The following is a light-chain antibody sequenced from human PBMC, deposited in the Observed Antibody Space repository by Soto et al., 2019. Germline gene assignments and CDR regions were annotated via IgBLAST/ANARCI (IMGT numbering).Light chain of an antibody. CDR1: QSVSNS. Sequence: DIQMTQSPSTLSASVGDGVTITCRATQSVSNSLAWYQQKPGKAPKLLIYKASSLESGVPSRFSGSGSGTEFTLTITSLQPDDFATYYCQQYNSYWTFGQGTKVEIK. CDR2: KAS. V-gene: IGKV1-5*03. CDR3: QQYNSYWT. J-gene: IGKJ1*01.